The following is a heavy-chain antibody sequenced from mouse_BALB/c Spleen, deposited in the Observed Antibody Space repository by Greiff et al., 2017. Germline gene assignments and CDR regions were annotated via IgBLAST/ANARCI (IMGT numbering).Heavy chain of an antibody. Sequence: DVHLVESGGGLVKPGGSLKLSCAASGFTFSSYTMSWVRQTPEKRLEWVATISSGGSYTYYPDSVKGRFTISRDNAKNTLYLQMSSLKSEDTAMYYCTRLGDGYYEFAYWGQGTLVTVSA. V-gene: IGHV5-6-4*01. CDR1: GFTFSSYT. CDR3: TRLGDGYYEFAY. J-gene: IGHJ3*01. CDR2: ISSGGSYT. D-gene: IGHD2-3*01.